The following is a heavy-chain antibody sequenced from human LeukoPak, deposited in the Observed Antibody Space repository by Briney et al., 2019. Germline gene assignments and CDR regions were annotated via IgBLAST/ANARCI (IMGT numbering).Heavy chain of an antibody. J-gene: IGHJ6*03. Sequence: SETLSLTCTVSGVSISIYYWNWIRQPAGKGLEWIGRVFTSVITNYNPSLQRRVTMSVDTSKSQISLNLSSVTAADTAVYYCARESSGTYYNPLGYMDVWGKGTTVTVSS. D-gene: IGHD3-10*01. CDR1: GVSISIYY. V-gene: IGHV4-4*07. CDR2: VFTSVIT. CDR3: ARESSGTYYNPLGYMDV.